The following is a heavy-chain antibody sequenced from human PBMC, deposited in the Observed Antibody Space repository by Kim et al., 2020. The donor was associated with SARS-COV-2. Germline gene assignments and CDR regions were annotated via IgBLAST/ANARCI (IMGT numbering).Heavy chain of an antibody. CDR3: AREWRGYHFDY. Sequence: YYVDSVKGRFTISRDNAKNSLYLQMNSLRAEDTAVYYCAREWRGYHFDYWGQGTLVTVSS. D-gene: IGHD5-18*01. J-gene: IGHJ4*02. V-gene: IGHV3-7*01.